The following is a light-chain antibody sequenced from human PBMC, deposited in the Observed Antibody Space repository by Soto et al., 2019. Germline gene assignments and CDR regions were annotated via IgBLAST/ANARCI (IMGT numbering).Light chain of an antibody. J-gene: IGLJ1*01. Sequence: QSVLTQPASVSGSPGQSITISCTGTSSDVGIYNYVSWYQQHPGKAPKLMIYQVTNRPSGVSNCFSGSKSGNTASLTISGLQAEDEADYYCSSYTGSTNYVFGTGTKVTVL. CDR3: SSYTGSTNYV. V-gene: IGLV2-14*01. CDR1: SSDVGIYNY. CDR2: QVT.